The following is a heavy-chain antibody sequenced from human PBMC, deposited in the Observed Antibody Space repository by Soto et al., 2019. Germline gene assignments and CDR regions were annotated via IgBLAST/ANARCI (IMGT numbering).Heavy chain of an antibody. CDR1: GYTFTGYY. J-gene: IGHJ5*02. V-gene: IGHV1-2*02. CDR3: ARDRGRFLVRSAQFDP. CDR2: INPNSGGT. D-gene: IGHD3-3*01. Sequence: QVQLVQSGAEVKKPGASVKVSCKASGYTFTGYYMHWVRQAPGQGLEWMGWINPNSGGTNYAQKLQGRVTMTRDTSISTAYMELSRLRSDDTAVYYCARDRGRFLVRSAQFDPWGQGTLVTVSS.